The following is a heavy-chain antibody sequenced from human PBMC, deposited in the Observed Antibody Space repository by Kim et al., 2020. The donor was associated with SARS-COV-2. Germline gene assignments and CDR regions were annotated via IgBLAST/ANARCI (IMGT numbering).Heavy chain of an antibody. CDR1: GFTFSSYA. V-gene: IGHV3-30-3*01. Sequence: GGSLRLSCAASGFTFSSYAMDWVRQAPGKGLEWVAVISYDGSNKYYADSVTGRFTISRANSNNTQYLQMNSQSAEATAVYYCARGTGGSECGWFDSWG. D-gene: IGHD1-26*01. CDR3: ARGTGGSECGWFDS. J-gene: IGHJ5*01. CDR2: ISYDGSNK.